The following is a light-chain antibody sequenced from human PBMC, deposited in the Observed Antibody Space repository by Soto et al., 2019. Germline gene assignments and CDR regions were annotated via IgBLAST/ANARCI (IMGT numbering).Light chain of an antibody. CDR2: DVS. CDR1: SSDVGGYNY. J-gene: IGLJ1*01. Sequence: QSALTQPASMSGSPGQSMTISCAGTSSDVGGYNYVSWYQHHPGKAPKLMIYDVSNRPSGVSNRFSGSKSGNTASLIISGLQAEDEADYYCSSYTSSSTLSTYVFGTGTKLTVL. CDR3: SSYTSSSTLSTYV. V-gene: IGLV2-14*03.